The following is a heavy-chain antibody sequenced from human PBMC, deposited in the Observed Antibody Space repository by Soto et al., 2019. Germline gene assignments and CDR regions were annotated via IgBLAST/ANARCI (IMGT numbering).Heavy chain of an antibody. D-gene: IGHD2-15*01. Sequence: EVQLVESGGGLVQPGGSLKLACLASGFPLSDSAIHWVRKDSGKGLEWVGRIRSKTNNYATTYGAPVRGRFTLSRDDSKNTAYLQMNNLESEDAAVYYCTRHAGGQVEHSFYYYFMDVWGKGTTVSV. CDR2: IRSKTNNYAT. V-gene: IGHV3-73*01. J-gene: IGHJ6*03. CDR1: GFPLSDSA. CDR3: TRHAGGQVEHSFYYYFMDV.